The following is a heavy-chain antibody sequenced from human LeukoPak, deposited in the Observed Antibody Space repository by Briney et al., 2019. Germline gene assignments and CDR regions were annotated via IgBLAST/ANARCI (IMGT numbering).Heavy chain of an antibody. D-gene: IGHD2-8*01. CDR3: AKVRSSMSYYYGMDV. V-gene: IGHV3-7*01. Sequence: GGSLRLSCAASGFTFSSYWMSWVRQAPGKGLEWVANIKQDGSEKYYVDSVKGRLTISRDNAKNSLYLQMNSLRAEDTAVYYCAKVRSSMSYYYGMDVWGQGTTVTVSS. CDR2: IKQDGSEK. CDR1: GFTFSSYW. J-gene: IGHJ6*02.